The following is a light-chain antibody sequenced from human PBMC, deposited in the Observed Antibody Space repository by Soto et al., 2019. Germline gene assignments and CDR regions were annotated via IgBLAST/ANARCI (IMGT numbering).Light chain of an antibody. CDR1: QSISTS. CDR3: QQYNSDYT. CDR2: DAS. J-gene: IGKJ2*01. V-gene: IGKV1-5*01. Sequence: MTQSPSTLSASVGDRVTITCRASQSISTSLAWYQQEPGKAPKFLIYDASSLESGVPSRFSGSGSGTEFTLTISSLQPDDFASYYCQQYNSDYTFGQGTKVDIK.